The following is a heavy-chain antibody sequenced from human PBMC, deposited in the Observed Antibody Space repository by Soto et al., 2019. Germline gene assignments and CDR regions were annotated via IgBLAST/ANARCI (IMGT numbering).Heavy chain of an antibody. J-gene: IGHJ4*02. V-gene: IGHV1-58*01. D-gene: IGHD2-15*01. Sequence: SVKVSCKASGFTFTSSAVQWVRQARGQRLEWIGWIVVGSGNTNYAQKFQERVTITRDMSTSTAYMELSSLRSEDTAVYYCAADTCSGGSCYLDYWGQGTLVTVSS. CDR2: IVVGSGNT. CDR1: GFTFTSSA. CDR3: AADTCSGGSCYLDY.